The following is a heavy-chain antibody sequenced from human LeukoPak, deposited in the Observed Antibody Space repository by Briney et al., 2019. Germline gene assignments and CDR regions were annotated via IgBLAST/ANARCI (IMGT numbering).Heavy chain of an antibody. Sequence: SETLTLTCTVSVGSISSGDYYWSWIRQHPGKGLDCIMNIYYCGRTYYNPSLKSRVTLSVDTYKTEFSLKLSSVTAADTVVYFCARDQGGYDCWSGYSSPGYFDYWGQGTLVTVSS. CDR2: IYYCGRT. J-gene: IGHJ4*02. CDR1: VGSISSGDYY. D-gene: IGHD3-3*01. CDR3: ARDQGGYDCWSGYSSPGYFDY. V-gene: IGHV4-31*03.